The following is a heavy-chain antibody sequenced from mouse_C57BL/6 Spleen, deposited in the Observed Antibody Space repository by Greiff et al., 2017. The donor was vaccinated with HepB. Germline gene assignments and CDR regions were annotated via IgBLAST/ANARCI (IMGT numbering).Heavy chain of an antibody. D-gene: IGHD2-3*01. V-gene: IGHV5-16*01. Sequence: EVKLVESEGGLVQPGSSMKLSCTASGFTFSDYYMAWVRQVPEKGLEWVANINYDGSSTYYLDSLKSRFIISRDNATNILYLQMSSLKSEDTATYYCARDFPEGYYPSYAMDDWGQGTSVTVSS. CDR1: GFTFSDYY. CDR2: INYDGSST. J-gene: IGHJ4*01. CDR3: ARDFPEGYYPSYAMDD.